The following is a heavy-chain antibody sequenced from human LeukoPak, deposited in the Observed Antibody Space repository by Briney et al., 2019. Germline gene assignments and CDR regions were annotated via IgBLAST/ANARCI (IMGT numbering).Heavy chain of an antibody. CDR1: GFTFSSYG. V-gene: IGHV3-33*01. J-gene: IGHJ4*02. Sequence: GGSLRLSCAASGFTFSSYGMHWVRQAPGKGLEWVAVIWYDGSNKYYADSVKGRFTISRDNSKNTLYLQMNSLRAEDTAVYYCASVYGSGTALDYWGQGTLVTVLS. CDR3: ASVYGSGTALDY. CDR2: IWYDGSNK. D-gene: IGHD3-10*01.